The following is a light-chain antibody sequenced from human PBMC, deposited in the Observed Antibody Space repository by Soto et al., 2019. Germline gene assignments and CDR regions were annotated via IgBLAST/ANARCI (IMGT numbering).Light chain of an antibody. CDR3: QAYDYSLTAFV. Sequence: QSVLTQPPSVSGAPGQRVTISCTGTNSNLGAGYDVHWYQQHPGAAPKLVIFDNRNRPSGVPDRFSGSKSGTSASLAITGLQAADEADYYCQAYDYSLTAFVFGGGTKVTVL. V-gene: IGLV1-40*01. CDR1: NSNLGAGYD. J-gene: IGLJ3*02. CDR2: DNR.